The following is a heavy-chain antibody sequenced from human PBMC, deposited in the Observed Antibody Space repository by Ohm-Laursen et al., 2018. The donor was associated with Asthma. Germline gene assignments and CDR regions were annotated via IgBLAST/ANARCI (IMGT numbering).Heavy chain of an antibody. D-gene: IGHD4-17*01. J-gene: IGHJ4*02. V-gene: IGHV3-48*04. CDR1: GFPFSLYA. CDR3: ANIQGGGYGDHGAFDY. CDR2: ISSDITTI. Sequence: SLRLSCAASGFPFSLYAMDWVRQAPGKGLEWLSYISSDITTIYYADSVKGRFTISRDNAKNSLYLQMNSLRAEDTAVYYCANIQGGGYGDHGAFDYWGQGTLVTVSS.